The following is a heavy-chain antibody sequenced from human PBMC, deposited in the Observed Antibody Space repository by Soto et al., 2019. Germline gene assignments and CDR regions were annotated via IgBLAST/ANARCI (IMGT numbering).Heavy chain of an antibody. V-gene: IGHV4-39*01. CDR3: ARNWLIYHRSDY. CDR1: GGSISSSDYY. J-gene: IGHJ4*02. Sequence: PSETLSLTCTVSGGSISSSDYYWGWIRQPPGKGLEWIGSVYYDGSTYYTPSLKSRVTISVDTSKNQFSLKLSSVTVADTAVYLCARNWLIYHRSDYRGQGILVTVSS. CDR2: VYYDGST. D-gene: IGHD2-2*02.